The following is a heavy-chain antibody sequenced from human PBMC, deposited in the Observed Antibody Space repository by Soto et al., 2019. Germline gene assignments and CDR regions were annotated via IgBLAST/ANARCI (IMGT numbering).Heavy chain of an antibody. CDR2: IKQDGSEK. Sequence: GGSLRLSCAASGFTFSSYWMSWVRQAPGKGLEWVANIKQDGSEKYYVDSVKGRFTISRDNAKNSLYLQMNSLRAEDTAVYYCARVCSGGSCYDAFDIWGQGTMVTVSS. CDR3: ARVCSGGSCYDAFDI. D-gene: IGHD2-15*01. J-gene: IGHJ3*02. CDR1: GFTFSSYW. V-gene: IGHV3-7*01.